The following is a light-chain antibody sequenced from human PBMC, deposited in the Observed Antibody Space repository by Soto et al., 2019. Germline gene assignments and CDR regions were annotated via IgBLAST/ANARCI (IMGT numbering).Light chain of an antibody. CDR1: QSISSW. J-gene: IGKJ1*01. V-gene: IGKV1-5*01. Sequence: DIQMTQSPSTLSASVGDRVTITCRASQSISSWLAWYHQKPGKAPKLLIYDVSSLESGVPSRFSGSGSGTEFSLTISSLQPDDFATYYCQQYNSYSRTFGQGTKVETK. CDR3: QQYNSYSRT. CDR2: DVS.